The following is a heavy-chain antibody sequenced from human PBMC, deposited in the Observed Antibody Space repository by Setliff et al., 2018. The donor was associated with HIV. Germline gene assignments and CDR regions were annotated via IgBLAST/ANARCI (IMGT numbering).Heavy chain of an antibody. D-gene: IGHD3-10*01. CDR2: VSVYNGNT. Sequence: ASVKVSCKASGYSFTFYGLHWVRQAPGQGLEWMGWVSVYNGNTKYAEDFQDRLTLTTDASTGTGFMELRGLRSDDTAVYYCATPGVGAGAFDIWGRGTMVTVSS. J-gene: IGHJ3*02. CDR1: GYSFTFYG. CDR3: ATPGVGAGAFDI. V-gene: IGHV1-18*04.